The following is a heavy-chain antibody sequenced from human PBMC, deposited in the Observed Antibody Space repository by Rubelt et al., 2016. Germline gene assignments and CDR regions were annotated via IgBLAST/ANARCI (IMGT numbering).Heavy chain of an antibody. D-gene: IGHD2-21*02. V-gene: IGHV1-69*04. CDR1: GGTFSSYA. CDR3: ARVPYCGGDCYSGVDY. J-gene: IGHJ4*02. Sequence: QVQLVQSGAEVKKPGSSVKVSCKASGGTFSSYAISWVRQAPGQGLEWMGRIIPILGIANYAQKFQGRVTITADKSTSAAYMELSSLGSEETAVYYCARVPYCGGDCYSGVDYWGQGTLVTVSS. CDR2: IIPILGIA.